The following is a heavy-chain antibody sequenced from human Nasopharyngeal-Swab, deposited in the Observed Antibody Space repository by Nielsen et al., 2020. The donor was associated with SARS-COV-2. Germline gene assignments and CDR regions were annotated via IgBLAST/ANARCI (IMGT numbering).Heavy chain of an antibody. CDR2: ISAYNGNT. D-gene: IGHD4-11*01. Sequence: ASVKVSCKASGDTFTSYGISWVRQAPGQGLEGMGWISAYNGNTNYAQKLQGRVTMTTDTSTSTAYMELRSLRSDDTAVYYCAVTTVTTSSYYYYYGMDVWGQGTTVTVSS. CDR1: GDTFTSYG. J-gene: IGHJ6*02. CDR3: AVTTVTTSSYYYYYGMDV. V-gene: IGHV1-18*01.